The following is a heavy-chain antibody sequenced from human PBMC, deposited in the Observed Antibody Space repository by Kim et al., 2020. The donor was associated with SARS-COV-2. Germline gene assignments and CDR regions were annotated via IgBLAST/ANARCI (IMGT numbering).Heavy chain of an antibody. CDR3: AKAPVSGDYDVDV. Sequence: GGSLRLSCAASGFTFRSYAMSWVRQAPGKGLEWVSAISVSGGTTYYADSVKGRFSISRDNSKTTLYLQMNTLREEDTAVYYCAKAPVSGDYDVDVWGHGTTVTVSS. CDR1: GFTFRSYA. D-gene: IGHD4-17*01. J-gene: IGHJ6*02. V-gene: IGHV3-23*01. CDR2: ISVSGGTT.